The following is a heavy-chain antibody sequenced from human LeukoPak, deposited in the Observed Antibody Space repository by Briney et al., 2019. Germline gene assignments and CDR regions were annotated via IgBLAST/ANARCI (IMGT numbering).Heavy chain of an antibody. V-gene: IGHV3-33*01. CDR3: AREGEYCSSTSCPLNYYYYGMDV. Sequence: GRSLRLSCAASGFTFSSYGMHWVRQAPGKGLEWVAVIWYDGSNKYYADSVKGRFTISRDNSKNTLYLQMSSLRAEDTAVYYCAREGEYCSSTSCPLNYYYYGMDVWGKGTTVTVSS. CDR1: GFTFSSYG. J-gene: IGHJ6*04. CDR2: IWYDGSNK. D-gene: IGHD2-2*01.